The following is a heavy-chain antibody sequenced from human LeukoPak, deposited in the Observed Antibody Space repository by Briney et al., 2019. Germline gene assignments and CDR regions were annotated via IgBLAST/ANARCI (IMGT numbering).Heavy chain of an antibody. CDR1: GGTFSSYA. CDR2: IIPIFGTA. J-gene: IGHJ3*02. CDR3: ARPTVGFQWAFDI. Sequence: ASVKVSCKASGGTFSSYAISWVRQAPGQGVEWMGGIIPIFGTANYAQKFQGRVTITADESTSTAYMELSSLRSEDTAAYYCARPTVGFQWAFDIWGQGTMVTVSS. D-gene: IGHD4-11*01. V-gene: IGHV1-69*13.